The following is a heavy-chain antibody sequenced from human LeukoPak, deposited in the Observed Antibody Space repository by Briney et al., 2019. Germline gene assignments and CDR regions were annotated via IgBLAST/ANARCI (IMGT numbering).Heavy chain of an antibody. D-gene: IGHD6-6*01. CDR1: GFTFSSYG. V-gene: IGHV3-33*01. CDR2: IWYDGSNK. CDR3: ARDPDSSNYFDY. Sequence: PGRSLRLSCAASGFTFSSYGMNWVRQAPGKGLEWVAVIWYDGSNKYYADSVKGRFTISRDNSKNTLYLQMNSLRAEDTAVYYCARDPDSSNYFDYWGQGTLVTVSS. J-gene: IGHJ4*02.